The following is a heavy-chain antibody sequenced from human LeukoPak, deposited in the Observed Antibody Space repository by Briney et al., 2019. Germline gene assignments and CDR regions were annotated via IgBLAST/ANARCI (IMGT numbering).Heavy chain of an antibody. D-gene: IGHD3-22*01. CDR3: AGPYYYDSRIDA. CDR1: GGSISSGDYY. V-gene: IGHV4-30-4*01. J-gene: IGHJ5*02. Sequence: PSETLSLTCTVSGGSISSGDYYWSWIRQPPGKGLEWIAYMYYSGSTYYNPSLKSRVTMSADTSKNHLSLELGSVTAADTAVYYFAGPYYYDSRIDAGGQGFLVTVSA. CDR2: MYYSGST.